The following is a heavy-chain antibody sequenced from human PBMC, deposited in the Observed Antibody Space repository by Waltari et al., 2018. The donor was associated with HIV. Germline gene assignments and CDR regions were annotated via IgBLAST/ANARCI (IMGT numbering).Heavy chain of an antibody. CDR1: GFSIGRYW. V-gene: IGHV3-7*01. Sequence: QLVESGGDLVPPGGSPRLSCVVSGFSIGRYWMTWVRQAPGKGLEWVANIKPDSSEKHYVGSVKGRFTVSRDNARDSLFLHMDTLRVDDTAVYYCTRGGYWEPPDYWGQGTLVTVSS. J-gene: IGHJ4*02. CDR2: IKPDSSEK. D-gene: IGHD1-26*01. CDR3: TRGGYWEPPDY.